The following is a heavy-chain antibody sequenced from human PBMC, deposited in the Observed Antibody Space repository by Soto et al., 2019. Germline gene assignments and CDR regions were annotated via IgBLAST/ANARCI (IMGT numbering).Heavy chain of an antibody. J-gene: IGHJ6*02. CDR2: ISAYNGNT. D-gene: IGHD6-13*01. Sequence: ASVKVSCKASGYTFTSYGISWVRQAPGQGLEWMGWISAYNGNTNYAQKLQGRVTMTTDTSTSTAYMELRSLRSDDTAVYYCARAKVGYSSSWYDYYYGMDVWGQGTTVTVSS. V-gene: IGHV1-18*01. CDR3: ARAKVGYSSSWYDYYYGMDV. CDR1: GYTFTSYG.